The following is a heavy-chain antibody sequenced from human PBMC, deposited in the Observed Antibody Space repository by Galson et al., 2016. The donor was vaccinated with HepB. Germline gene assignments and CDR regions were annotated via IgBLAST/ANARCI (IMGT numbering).Heavy chain of an antibody. Sequence: LSLTCTVSGGSINSDYWSWIRQSPEKGLEWIGHIYYSGSATYKSSLKSRVTISVDTSKNRFSLTLSSVTAADTAVYYCVRPALRYLDSISHNPGENAFHIWGQGTMVTVSS. CDR2: IYYSGSA. J-gene: IGHJ3*02. CDR1: GGSINSDY. CDR3: VRPALRYLDSISHNPGENAFHI. D-gene: IGHD3-9*01. V-gene: IGHV4-59*08.